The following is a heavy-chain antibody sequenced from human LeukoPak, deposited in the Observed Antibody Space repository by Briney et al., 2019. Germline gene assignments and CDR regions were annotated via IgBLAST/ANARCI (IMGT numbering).Heavy chain of an antibody. CDR2: MNPNSGNT. Sequence: ASVKVSCKASGYTFTSYDINWVRQAPGQGLEWMGWMNPNSGNTGYAQKFQGRVTMTRNTSISTAYMELSSLRSEDTAVYYCARERFLTGWFDPWGQGTLVTVSS. V-gene: IGHV1-8*01. CDR3: ARERFLTGWFDP. J-gene: IGHJ5*02. CDR1: GYTFTSYD. D-gene: IGHD3-3*01.